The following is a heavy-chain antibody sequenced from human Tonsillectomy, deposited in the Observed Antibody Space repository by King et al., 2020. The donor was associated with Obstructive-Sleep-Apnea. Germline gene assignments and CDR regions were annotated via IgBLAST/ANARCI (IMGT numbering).Heavy chain of an antibody. CDR3: AKDQARSYYDILTGYHPDY. V-gene: IGHV3-30*18. J-gene: IGHJ4*02. CDR1: GFTFSSYG. Sequence: QLVQSGGGVVQPGRSLRLSCAASGFTFSSYGMHWVRQAPGKGLEWVAVISYDGSNKYYADSVKGRFTISRDNSKNTLYLQMNSLRAEDTAVYYCAKDQARSYYDILTGYHPDYWGQGTLVTVSS. D-gene: IGHD3-9*01. CDR2: ISYDGSNK.